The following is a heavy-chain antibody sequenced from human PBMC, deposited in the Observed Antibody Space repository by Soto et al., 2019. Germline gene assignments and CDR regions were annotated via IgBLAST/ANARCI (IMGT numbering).Heavy chain of an antibody. CDR2: IYPDDSDS. CDR1: GYTFTTYW. V-gene: IGHV5-51*01. Sequence: GESLKISCQASGYTFTTYWIGWVRQMPGKGLEWMGIIYPDDSDSRYSPSFQGQVTISADKSISTAYLQWSSLKASDTAMYYCARQNDFWSGYYTMDVWGKGTMVTVSS. CDR3: ARQNDFWSGYYTMDV. D-gene: IGHD3-3*01. J-gene: IGHJ6*04.